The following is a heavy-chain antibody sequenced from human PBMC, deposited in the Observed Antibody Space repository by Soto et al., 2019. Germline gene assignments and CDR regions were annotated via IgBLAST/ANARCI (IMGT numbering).Heavy chain of an antibody. V-gene: IGHV4-39*01. D-gene: IGHD1-20*01. CDR2: IDYSGTA. CDR3: ARITGRHLDY. CDR1: SGSISVTNVF. J-gene: IGHJ4*02. Sequence: SETLSLTCTVSSGSISVTNVFWGWVRQPPGKGLEWIGNIDYSGTAYFSPSLATRVTFHVDTSRNQFSLTLYSVTAADTAVYYCARITGRHLDYWGQGILVTVSS.